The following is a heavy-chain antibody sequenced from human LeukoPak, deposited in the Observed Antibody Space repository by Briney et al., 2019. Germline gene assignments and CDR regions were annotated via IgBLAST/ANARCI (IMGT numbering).Heavy chain of an antibody. Sequence: GGSLRLSCAASGSYWMHWVRQAPGKGLEWVANIKQDGSEKYFVDSVKGRFTISRDNAKNSLYLQMNSLRAEDTAVYYCARGTVGGSYFDYWGQGTLVTVSS. CDR1: GSYW. CDR3: ARGTVGGSYFDY. V-gene: IGHV3-7*03. CDR2: IKQDGSEK. D-gene: IGHD1-26*01. J-gene: IGHJ4*02.